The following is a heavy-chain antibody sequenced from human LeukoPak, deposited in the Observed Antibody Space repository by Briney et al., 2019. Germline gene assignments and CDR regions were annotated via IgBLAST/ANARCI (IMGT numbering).Heavy chain of an antibody. V-gene: IGHV4-39*01. CDR1: GVSISSSSYY. Sequence: SETLSLTCTVSGVSISSSSYYWGWIRQPPGKGLEWIGNIYYTGSTHYNPSLKSRVTISVDTSKNQFSLKLSSVTAADTAVYHCVRGVRIWGQGTIVTVSS. CDR3: VRGVRI. J-gene: IGHJ3*02. CDR2: IYYTGST. D-gene: IGHD3-10*01.